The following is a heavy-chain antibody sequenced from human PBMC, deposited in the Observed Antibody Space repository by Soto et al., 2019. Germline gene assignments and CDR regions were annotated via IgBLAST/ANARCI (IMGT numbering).Heavy chain of an antibody. Sequence: SETLSLTCTVSGGSISSGGYYWSWIRQHPGKGLEWIGYIYYSGSTYYNPSLKSRVTISVDTSKNQFSLKLSSVTAADTAVYYCARERNYDSSGYSYYYGMDVWGQGTAVTVSS. V-gene: IGHV4-31*03. D-gene: IGHD3-22*01. CDR3: ARERNYDSSGYSYYYGMDV. J-gene: IGHJ6*02. CDR2: IYYSGST. CDR1: GGSISSGGYY.